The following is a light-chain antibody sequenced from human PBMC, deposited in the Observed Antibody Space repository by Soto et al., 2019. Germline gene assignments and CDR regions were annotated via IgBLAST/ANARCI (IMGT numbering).Light chain of an antibody. CDR2: DVS. Sequence: QSVLTQPASVSGSPGQSITLSCTGTSSDVGAYNSVSWYQQHPGKAPKLIIYDVSTRPSGVSNRFSGSKSGNTASLTISGLQAEDEADYYCRSSTTSTTRVFGTGTKLTVL. J-gene: IGLJ1*01. V-gene: IGLV2-14*03. CDR1: SSDVGAYNS. CDR3: RSSTTSTTRV.